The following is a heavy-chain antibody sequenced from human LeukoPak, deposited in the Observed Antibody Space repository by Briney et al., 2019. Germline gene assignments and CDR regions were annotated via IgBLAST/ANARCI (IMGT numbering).Heavy chain of an antibody. D-gene: IGHD6-13*01. CDR2: ITSSSSYI. CDR1: GFTFSSYS. V-gene: IGHV3-21*01. J-gene: IGHJ3*02. Sequence: GGSLRLSCAASGFTFSSYSMNWVRRAPGKGLEWVSSITSSSSYIYYADSVRGRFTISRDNAKNSLYLQMNSLRAEDTALYYCARGGAAGGIDAFDIWGQGTMVTVSS. CDR3: ARGGAAGGIDAFDI.